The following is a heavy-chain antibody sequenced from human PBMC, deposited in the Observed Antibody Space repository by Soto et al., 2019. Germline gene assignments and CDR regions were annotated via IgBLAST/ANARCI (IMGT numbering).Heavy chain of an antibody. CDR1: GFSVSANF. CDR2: LYSGGTT. CDR3: ARERHLHYYDL. V-gene: IGHV3-66*01. J-gene: IGHJ4*02. Sequence: PGGSLRLSCAASGFSVSANFMSWIRQAPGKGLEWVSVLYSGGTTYYADSVKGRFTISRDNSKNTLFLQMDSLRAEDTAFYYCARERHLHYYDLWGPGTLVTVSS.